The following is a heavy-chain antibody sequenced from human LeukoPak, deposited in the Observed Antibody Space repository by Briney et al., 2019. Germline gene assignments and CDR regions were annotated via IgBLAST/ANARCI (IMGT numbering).Heavy chain of an antibody. CDR1: GYTFTGYY. Sequence: ASVKVSCKASGYTFTGYYMHWVRQAPGQGLEWMGWISAYNGNTNYAQKLRGRVTMTTDTSTSTAYMELRSLRSDDTAVYYCARDHIAARLLGYWRQGTLVTVSS. CDR3: ARDHIAARLLGY. V-gene: IGHV1-18*04. D-gene: IGHD6-6*01. J-gene: IGHJ4*02. CDR2: ISAYNGNT.